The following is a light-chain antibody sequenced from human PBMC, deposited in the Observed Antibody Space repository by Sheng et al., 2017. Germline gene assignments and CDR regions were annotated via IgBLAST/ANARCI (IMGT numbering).Light chain of an antibody. J-gene: IGLJ1*01. CDR1: SSNIGAGYD. V-gene: IGLV1-40*01. CDR3: QSYDNLRENV. CDR2: DNN. Sequence: QSVLTQPPSVSGAPGQRVTISCTGSSSNIGAGYDVHWYQQLPGTAPKLVIYDNNNRPSGVPGRFSGSASGTSASLAITGLQAEDEADYFCQSYDNLRENVFGSGTTVTVL.